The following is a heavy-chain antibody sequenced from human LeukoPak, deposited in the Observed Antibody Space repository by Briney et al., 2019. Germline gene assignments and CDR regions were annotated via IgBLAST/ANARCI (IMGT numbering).Heavy chain of an antibody. CDR2: LINHDTTA. CDR3: ARGGCSNPSCLAD. J-gene: IGHJ4*02. D-gene: IGHD2-2*01. Sequence: GGSLRLSCPASGFTLSNYYMQWVRQPPGKGLVWVSRLINHDTTATYADSVKGRFTISRDNAKNTLYLQMNSLRADDTAVYFCARGGCSNPSCLADWGQGILVTVSS. V-gene: IGHV3-74*01. CDR1: GFTLSNYY.